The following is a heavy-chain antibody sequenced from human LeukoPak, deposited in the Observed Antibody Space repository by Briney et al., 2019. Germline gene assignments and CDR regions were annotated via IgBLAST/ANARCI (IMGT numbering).Heavy chain of an antibody. CDR3: AGGIADSSGYYLAY. D-gene: IGHD3-22*01. Sequence: GGSLGLSCAASGFTFSDYYMSWIRQAPGKGLEWVSYISSSSSYTNCADSVKGRFTISRDNAKNSLYLQMNSLRAEDTAVYYCAGGIADSSGYYLAYWGQGTLVTVSS. J-gene: IGHJ4*02. CDR1: GFTFSDYY. CDR2: ISSSSSYT. V-gene: IGHV3-11*06.